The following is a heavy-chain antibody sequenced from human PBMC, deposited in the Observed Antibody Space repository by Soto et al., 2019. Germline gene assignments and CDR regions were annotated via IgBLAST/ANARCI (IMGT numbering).Heavy chain of an antibody. V-gene: IGHV4-34*01. CDR2: INHSGST. J-gene: IGHJ6*02. CDR3: ARAPGYCTNFVCNYSYSYVIYS. CDR1: GGSINSGGYY. D-gene: IGHD2-8*01. Sequence: SETLSLTCTVSGGSINSGGYYWSWIRQPPGKGLEWIGEINHSGSTNYNPSLKSRVTISVDTSKNQFSLKLSSVTAADTAVYYCARAPGYCTNFVCNYSYSYVIYSRAQRTTVPVS.